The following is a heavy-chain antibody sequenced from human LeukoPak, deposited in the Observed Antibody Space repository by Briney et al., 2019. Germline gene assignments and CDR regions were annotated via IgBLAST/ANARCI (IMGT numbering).Heavy chain of an antibody. Sequence: SVTVSCKASGGTFSSYAISWVRQAPGQGLEWMGGIIPIFGTANYAQKFQGRVTITADESTSTAYMELSSLRSEDTAVYYCASEYCSSTSCYPRNWFDPWGQGTLVTVSS. J-gene: IGHJ5*02. D-gene: IGHD2-2*01. CDR1: GGTFSSYA. CDR3: ASEYCSSTSCYPRNWFDP. V-gene: IGHV1-69*13. CDR2: IIPIFGTA.